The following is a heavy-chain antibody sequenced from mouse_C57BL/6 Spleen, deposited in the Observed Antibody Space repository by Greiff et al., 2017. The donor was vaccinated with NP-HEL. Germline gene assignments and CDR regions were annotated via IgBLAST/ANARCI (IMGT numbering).Heavy chain of an antibody. CDR3: ARSVAYYSNYGAY. V-gene: IGHV1-64*01. D-gene: IGHD2-5*01. J-gene: IGHJ3*01. CDR1: GYTFTSYW. CDR2: IHPNSGST. Sequence: QVQLQQPGAELVKPGASVKLSCKASGYTFTSYWMHWVKQRPGQGLEWIGMIHPNSGSTNYNEKFKSKATLTVDKSSSTAYMQLSSLTSEDSAVYYCARSVAYYSNYGAYWGQGTLVTVSA.